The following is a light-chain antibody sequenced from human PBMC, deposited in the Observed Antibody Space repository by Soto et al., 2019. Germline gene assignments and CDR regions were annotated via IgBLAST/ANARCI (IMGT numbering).Light chain of an antibody. J-gene: IGLJ1*01. CDR3: ATWDCSLNAVV. Sequence: VLTQPPSVSAAPGQRVTISCSGSNSNIGNNYVSWYQLVPGAAPKLLIFDNNRRLSGTPDRFSGSKSGTSATLGITGLQTADEAHYYCATWDCSLNAVVFGGGTKVTV. V-gene: IGLV1-51*01. CDR2: DNN. CDR1: NSNIGNNY.